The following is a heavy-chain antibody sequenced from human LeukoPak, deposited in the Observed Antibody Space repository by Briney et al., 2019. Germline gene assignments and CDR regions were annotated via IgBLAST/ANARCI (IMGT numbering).Heavy chain of an antibody. CDR1: GFTFSSYG. Sequence: GGSLRLSCAASGFTFSSYGMHWVRQAPGKGLEWVAFIRYDGSNKYYADSVKGRFTISRDNSKNTLYLQMNSLRAEDTAVYYCAKDRDSYGYYPYYFDYWGQGTLVTVSS. CDR2: IRYDGSNK. CDR3: AKDRDSYGYYPYYFDY. D-gene: IGHD3-22*01. J-gene: IGHJ4*02. V-gene: IGHV3-30*02.